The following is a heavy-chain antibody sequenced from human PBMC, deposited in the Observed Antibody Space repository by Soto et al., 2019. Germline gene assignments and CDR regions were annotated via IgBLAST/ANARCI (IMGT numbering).Heavy chain of an antibody. D-gene: IGHD1-26*01. Sequence: SVTLPLTSTVYGGSFSGDYWSWIRQPPWKGLEWIGEINHSGSTNYNPSLKSRVTISVDTSKNQFSLKLSSVTAADTAVYYCARGGGNFGGYYYYYGMDVWGQGTTVT. V-gene: IGHV4-34*01. CDR1: GGSFSGDY. CDR3: ARGGGNFGGYYYYYGMDV. J-gene: IGHJ6*02. CDR2: INHSGST.